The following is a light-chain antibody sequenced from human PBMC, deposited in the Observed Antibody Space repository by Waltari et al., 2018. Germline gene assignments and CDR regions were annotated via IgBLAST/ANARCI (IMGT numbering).Light chain of an antibody. V-gene: IGKV3-20*01. CDR2: GAS. J-gene: IGKJ3*01. Sequence: EIVLTQSPCPLSLSPGERAPLSCTASQSVAGSYLAWYQQKPGQAPRLLIYGASSRATGIPDRFSGSGSGTDFTLTISRLEPEDFAVYYCQQYGTSTSFTFGPGTKVDIK. CDR3: QQYGTSTSFT. CDR1: QSVAGSY.